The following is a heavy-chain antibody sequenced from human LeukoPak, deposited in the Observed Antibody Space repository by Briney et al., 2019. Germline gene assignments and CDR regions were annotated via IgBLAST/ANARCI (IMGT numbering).Heavy chain of an antibody. CDR2: ISWNSGGI. CDR3: ALDCCTGSRFDY. V-gene: IGHV3-9*01. CDR1: GFTFDDYA. Sequence: QAGGSLRLSCAASGFTFDDYAMHWVRQAPGKGLEWVAGISWNSGGIGYADSVKGRFTISRDNAKNSLYLQMNSLTAADTAVYYCALDCCTGSRFDYWGQGTLVTVSS. J-gene: IGHJ4*02. D-gene: IGHD2-8*02.